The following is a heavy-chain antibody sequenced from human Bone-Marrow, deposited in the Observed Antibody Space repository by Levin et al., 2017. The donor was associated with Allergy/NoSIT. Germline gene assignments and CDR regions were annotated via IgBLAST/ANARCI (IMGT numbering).Heavy chain of an antibody. CDR3: ARSSYYTPDY. D-gene: IGHD3-3*01. V-gene: IGHV3-72*01. J-gene: IGHJ4*02. CDR2: SRNKANSFNT. CDR1: GFTFSDHY. Sequence: GGSLRLSCVVSGFTFSDHYMDWVRQAPGRGLEWVGRSRNKANSFNTEYAASVKGRFIISREDSKNSLHLQMNSLKTEDTAVYYCARSSYYTPDYWGQGTLVTVSS.